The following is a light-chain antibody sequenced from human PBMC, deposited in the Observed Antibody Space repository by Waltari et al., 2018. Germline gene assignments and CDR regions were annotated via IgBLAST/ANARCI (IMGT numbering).Light chain of an antibody. J-gene: IGKJ2*01. CDR1: RDIKNF. Sequence: DLQMTQSPSSLSASVGDRVTISCQASRDIKNFLNWYQQKPGQAPKLLIYDTSNLEIGVPSRFSGRGSGTHFTFTISSLQPEDVATYYCQQYDDFPPYTFGQGTKVEIK. V-gene: IGKV1-33*01. CDR3: QQYDDFPPYT. CDR2: DTS.